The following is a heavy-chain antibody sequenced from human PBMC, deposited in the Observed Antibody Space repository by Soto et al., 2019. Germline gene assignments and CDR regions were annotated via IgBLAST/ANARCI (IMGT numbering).Heavy chain of an antibody. Sequence: GGSLRLSCAASGFTSSDYYINLVRQAPGKGLEWVGRTRNKANSYTTDYAAFVKGRFTISRDDSKNLIYLQMNSLKTEDTAVYYCAREGSSSGPDYEYWGQGTLVTVSS. D-gene: IGHD3-22*01. J-gene: IGHJ4*02. V-gene: IGHV3-72*01. CDR2: TRNKANSYTT. CDR1: GFTSSDYY. CDR3: AREGSSSGPDYEY.